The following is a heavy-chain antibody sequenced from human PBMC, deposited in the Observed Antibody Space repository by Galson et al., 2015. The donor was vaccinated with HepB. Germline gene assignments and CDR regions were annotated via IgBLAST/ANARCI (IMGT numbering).Heavy chain of an antibody. CDR1: GFTFSSYA. V-gene: IGHV3-23*01. D-gene: IGHD3-22*01. J-gene: IGHJ3*02. CDR3: AKSGLSSSSGYRRGEWLQAFDI. Sequence: SLRLSCAASGFTFSSYAMSWVRQAPGKGLEWVSAISGSGGSTYYADSVKGRFTISRDNSKNTLYLQMDSLRAEDTAVYYCAKSGLSSSSGYRRGEWLQAFDIWGQGTMVTVSS. CDR2: ISGSGGST.